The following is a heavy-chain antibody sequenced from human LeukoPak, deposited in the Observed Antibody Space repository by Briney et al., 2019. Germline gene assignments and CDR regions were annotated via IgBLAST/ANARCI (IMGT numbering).Heavy chain of an antibody. CDR1: GYTFTGYY. Sequence: ASVKVSCKASGYTFTGYYMHWVRQAPGQGLEWMGWINPNSGGTNYAQKFQGRVTVTRDTSISTAYMELSRLRSDDTAVYYCASDFWSGYQPFDYWGQGTLVTVSS. J-gene: IGHJ4*02. V-gene: IGHV1-2*02. CDR2: INPNSGGT. CDR3: ASDFWSGYQPFDY. D-gene: IGHD3-3*01.